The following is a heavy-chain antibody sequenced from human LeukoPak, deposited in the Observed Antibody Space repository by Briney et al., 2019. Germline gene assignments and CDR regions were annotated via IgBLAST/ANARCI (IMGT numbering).Heavy chain of an antibody. CDR2: IYPGDSDT. CDR3: ARGAAGTTPDYYYFGLDV. D-gene: IGHD1-7*01. V-gene: IGHV5-51*01. CDR1: GYRSTDYW. Sequence: GESLKISCKGSGYRSTDYWIGWVRQMPGKGLEWMGIIYPGDSDTRYSPSFQGQVTISAGKSINTAHLQWSSLKASDTAMYYCARGAAGTTPDYYYFGLDVWGQGTTVRVSS. J-gene: IGHJ6*02.